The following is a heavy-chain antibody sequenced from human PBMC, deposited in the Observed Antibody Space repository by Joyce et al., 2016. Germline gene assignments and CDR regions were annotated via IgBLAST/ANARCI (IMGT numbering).Heavy chain of an antibody. V-gene: IGHV3-15*01. CDR3: TADLPGGISDYFDY. CDR2: IKSKAAGGTT. J-gene: IGHJ4*02. D-gene: IGHD4-23*01. CDR1: GFTFSNAW. Sequence: EVQVVESGGDLVQPGESLRLSCAASGFTFSNAWMSWVRQAPGKGREWIARIKSKAAGGTTDYAAPVKGRFTISRDDSNNMLYLQMNSLKTEDTAVYYCTADLPGGISDYFDYWGQGTLVTVSS.